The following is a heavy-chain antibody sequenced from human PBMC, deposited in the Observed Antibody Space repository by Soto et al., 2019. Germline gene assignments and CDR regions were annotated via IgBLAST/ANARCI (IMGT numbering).Heavy chain of an antibody. J-gene: IGHJ6*02. CDR1: GDTFSRYS. V-gene: IGHV1-69*08. D-gene: IGHD2-2*01. CDR3: AREDRDRETGLVPAAIDGMDV. Sequence: QVQLVQSGAEVKKPGSSVKVSCKASGDTFSRYSITWVRQAPGHGLEWIGRIIPIFGIPTYAQKFQGRVTFTAVESKSTAYMELSSLGSDDTAVYYCAREDRDRETGLVPAAIDGMDVWGQGTTVTVSS. CDR2: IIPIFGIP.